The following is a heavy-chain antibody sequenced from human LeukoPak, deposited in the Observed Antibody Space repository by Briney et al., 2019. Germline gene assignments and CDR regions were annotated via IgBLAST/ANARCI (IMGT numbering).Heavy chain of an antibody. CDR1: GGSISSSSYY. CDR2: IYYSGST. CDR3: AGAIGAPKVADLLDY. J-gene: IGHJ4*02. D-gene: IGHD6-19*01. Sequence: SSETLSLTCTVSGGSISSSSYYWGWIRQPPGKGLEWIGSIYYSGSTYYNPSLKSRVTISVDTSKNQFSLKLSSVTAADTAVYYCAGAIGAPKVADLLDYWGQGTLVTVSS. V-gene: IGHV4-39*07.